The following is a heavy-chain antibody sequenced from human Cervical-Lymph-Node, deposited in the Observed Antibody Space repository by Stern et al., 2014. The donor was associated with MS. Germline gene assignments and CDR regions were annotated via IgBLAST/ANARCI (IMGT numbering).Heavy chain of an antibody. J-gene: IGHJ5*02. CDR3: AGGLSSGRYPRGWFDP. V-gene: IGHV4-59*01. Sequence: QLQLQESGPGLVKPSETLSLICTVSGGSINTYHWSWVRQPPGKGLEWIGYLTYTGSTDYKPDLKSRVAISIDTSNNQFSLTLSSVTAADTAVYYCAGGLSSGRYPRGWFDPWGQGTLVTVSS. CDR1: GGSINTYH. CDR2: LTYTGST. D-gene: IGHD3-22*01.